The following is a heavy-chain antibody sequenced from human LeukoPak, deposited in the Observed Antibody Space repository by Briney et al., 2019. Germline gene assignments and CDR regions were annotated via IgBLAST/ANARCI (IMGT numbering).Heavy chain of an antibody. CDR2: ISGSSYHI. J-gene: IGHJ4*02. D-gene: IGHD1-26*01. CDR3: ASGTIVGARGADN. Sequence: GGSLRLSCAASEFTVSSNFISWIRQAPGKALEWVSSISGSSYHIYYADSVKGRFTISRDNANNLLYLQMNSLRAEDTAVYYCASGTIVGARGADNWGQGTLVTVSS. V-gene: IGHV3-21*01. CDR1: EFTVSSNF.